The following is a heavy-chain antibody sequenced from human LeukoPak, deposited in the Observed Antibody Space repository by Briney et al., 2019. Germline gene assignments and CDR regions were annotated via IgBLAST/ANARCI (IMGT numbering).Heavy chain of an antibody. CDR1: GGSISSTSYY. CDR3: ARLVPDIAVAGTGGPLDY. J-gene: IGHJ4*02. V-gene: IGHV4-39*01. CDR2: IYYTGST. Sequence: SETLSLTCTVSGGSISSTSYYWGWIRQPPGKGLEWIGSIYYTGSTYYNPSLKSRVTISVDTSKNQFSLKLSSVTAADTAVYYCARLVPDIAVAGTGGPLDYWGRGTLVIVSS. D-gene: IGHD6-19*01.